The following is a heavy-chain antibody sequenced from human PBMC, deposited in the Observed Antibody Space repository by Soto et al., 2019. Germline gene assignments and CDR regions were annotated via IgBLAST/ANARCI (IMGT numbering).Heavy chain of an antibody. CDR1: GGTFSSYT. CDR2: IIPILGIA. D-gene: IGHD7-27*01. Sequence: ASVKVSCKASGGTFSSYTISWVRQAPGQGLEWMGRIIPILGIANYAQKFQGRVTITADKSTSTAHMELSSLRSEDTAVYYCASSPGGGDDAFDIWGQGTMVTVSS. V-gene: IGHV1-69*02. J-gene: IGHJ3*02. CDR3: ASSPGGGDDAFDI.